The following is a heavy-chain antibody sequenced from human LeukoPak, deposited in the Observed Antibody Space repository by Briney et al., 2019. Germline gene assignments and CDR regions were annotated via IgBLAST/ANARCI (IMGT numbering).Heavy chain of an antibody. Sequence: PGGSLRLSCAASGFTFSSYGMHWVRQAPGKGLEWVAVISYDGSNKYYADSVKGRFTISRDNSKNTLYLQMNSLRAEDTAVYYCAKPPYYYDSSGFAFDIWGQGTMVTVSS. CDR2: ISYDGSNK. J-gene: IGHJ3*02. D-gene: IGHD3-22*01. V-gene: IGHV3-30*18. CDR1: GFTFSSYG. CDR3: AKPPYYYDSSGFAFDI.